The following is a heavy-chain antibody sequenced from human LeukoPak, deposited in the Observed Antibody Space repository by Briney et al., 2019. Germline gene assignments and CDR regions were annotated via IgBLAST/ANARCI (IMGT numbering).Heavy chain of an antibody. J-gene: IGHJ5*02. CDR3: ARGSYDYVWGSYRYTGTNWFDP. D-gene: IGHD3-16*02. V-gene: IGHV4-34*01. CDR1: GGSFSGYY. CDR2: INHSGST. Sequence: SETLSLTCAVYGGSFSGYYWSWIRQPPGKGLEWIGEINHSGSTNYNPSLKSRVTISVDTSKNQFSLKLSSVTAADTAVYYWARGSYDYVWGSYRYTGTNWFDPWGQGTLVTVSS.